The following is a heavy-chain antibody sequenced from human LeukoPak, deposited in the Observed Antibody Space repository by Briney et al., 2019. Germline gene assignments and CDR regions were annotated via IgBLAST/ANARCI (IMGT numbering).Heavy chain of an antibody. D-gene: IGHD6-19*01. Sequence: GGSLRLSCAASGFTFSNYDMHWVRQATGKGLEWVSGISTAGETNYPGSVKGRFTISRENAKNSVYLQMNSLRAGDTAVYYCAREIAVGGTWYFDLWGRGTLVTVSS. CDR1: GFTFSNYD. J-gene: IGHJ2*01. CDR3: AREIAVGGTWYFDL. V-gene: IGHV3-13*01. CDR2: ISTAGET.